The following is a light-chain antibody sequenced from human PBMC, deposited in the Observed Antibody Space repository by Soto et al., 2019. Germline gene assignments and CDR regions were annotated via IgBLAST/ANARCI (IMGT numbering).Light chain of an antibody. V-gene: IGLV7-46*01. CDR3: LLFVGGEVV. J-gene: IGLJ2*01. Sequence: QTVVTQEPSLTVSPGGTVTLTCGSSTGFVTSGRFPYWYQQKPGQAPRTLIYDTSNRHSWTPARFSGSLLGGKAALTLSGAQPEDEADYYCLLFVGGEVVFGGGTKVTVL. CDR1: TGFVTSGRF. CDR2: DTS.